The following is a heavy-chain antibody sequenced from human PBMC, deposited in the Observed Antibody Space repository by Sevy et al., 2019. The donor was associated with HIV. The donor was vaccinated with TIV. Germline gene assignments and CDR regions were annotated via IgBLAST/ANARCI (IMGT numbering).Heavy chain of an antibody. CDR2: ISSSSSYT. J-gene: IGHJ4*02. V-gene: IGHV3-11*06. CDR1: GFTFSDYY. D-gene: IGHD3-10*01. CDR3: ARVGMVRGLDY. Sequence: GGCLRLSCAASGFTFSDYYMSWIRQAPGKGLEWVSYISSSSSYTKYADSVKGRFTISRDNAKNSLYLQMNSLRAEDTAVYYCARVGMVRGLDYWGQGTLVTVSS.